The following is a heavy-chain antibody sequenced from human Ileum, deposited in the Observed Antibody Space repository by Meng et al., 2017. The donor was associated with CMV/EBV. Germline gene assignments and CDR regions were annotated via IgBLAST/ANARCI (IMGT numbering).Heavy chain of an antibody. D-gene: IGHD2-2*01. V-gene: IGHV3-21*01. CDR3: GRTPRYCTRTSSCYYYGMDV. CDR1: GFSLLSYS. J-gene: IGHJ6*02. Sequence: WGSLRLSCAASGFSLLSYSMNWVRQAPGKGLEWVSFISSSSGDRYYPDSVKGRFTISRDDATNSLYLQMNSLGAEDTAVYYCGRTPRYCTRTSSCYYYGMDVWGQGTTVTVSS. CDR2: ISSSSGDR.